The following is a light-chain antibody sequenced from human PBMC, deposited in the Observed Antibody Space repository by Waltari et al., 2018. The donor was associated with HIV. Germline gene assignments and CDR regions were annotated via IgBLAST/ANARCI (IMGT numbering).Light chain of an antibody. CDR1: SSNIGSNY. J-gene: IGLJ3*02. V-gene: IGLV1-47*01. CDR3: AARDDSLSAWV. CDR2: RND. Sequence: QSVLTQPPSASGTPGQRVSISCSGSSSNIGSNYVYWYQQLPGTAPKLLMYRNDERPSGVPDRFSGSKSGTSASLAISGLRSEDEADYYCAARDDSLSAWVFGGGTKLTVL.